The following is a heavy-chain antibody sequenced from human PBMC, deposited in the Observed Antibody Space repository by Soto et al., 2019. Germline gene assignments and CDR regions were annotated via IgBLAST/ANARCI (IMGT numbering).Heavy chain of an antibody. Sequence: ASVKVSCKVSGGTFSNYAIDWVRLAPGQGLERMGGIVPIFGTKYYTPKFQGRATIIAGDSTTPAYLELSSPGSGDTAIYYCGRVEAVAGIYNYHGLDVWGQGTAVNVSS. CDR2: IVPIFGTK. CDR1: GGTFSNYA. V-gene: IGHV1-69*13. CDR3: GRVEAVAGIYNYHGLDV. D-gene: IGHD6-19*01. J-gene: IGHJ6*02.